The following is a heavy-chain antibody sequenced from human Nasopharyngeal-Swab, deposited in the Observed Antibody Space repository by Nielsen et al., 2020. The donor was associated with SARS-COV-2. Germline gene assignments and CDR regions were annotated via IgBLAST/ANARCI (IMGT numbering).Heavy chain of an antibody. CDR3: ARDGDILTGLSLDY. J-gene: IGHJ4*02. CDR2: IWYGGSNK. Sequence: WIRQPPGKGLEWVAIIWYGGSNKYYADSVKDRFTISRDNSKNTLYLQMNSLRAEDTAVYYCARDGDILTGLSLDYWGQGTLVTVSS. D-gene: IGHD3-9*01. V-gene: IGHV3-33*01.